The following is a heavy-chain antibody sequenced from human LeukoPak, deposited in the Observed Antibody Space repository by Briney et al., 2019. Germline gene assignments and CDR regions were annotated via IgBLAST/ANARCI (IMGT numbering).Heavy chain of an antibody. D-gene: IGHD2-8*01. CDR2: INQDGSQK. Sequence: PGGSLRLSCVASKFAFSNFWMTWFRQAPGKGLEWVANINQDGSQKYYVDSVKGRFTISRDNAKNSLSLQMNSLRPEDTAVYYCETHPIGPCSNGVCSNNWGQGTLVTVSP. V-gene: IGHV3-7*01. CDR3: ETHPIGPCSNGVCSNN. CDR1: KFAFSNFW. J-gene: IGHJ4*02.